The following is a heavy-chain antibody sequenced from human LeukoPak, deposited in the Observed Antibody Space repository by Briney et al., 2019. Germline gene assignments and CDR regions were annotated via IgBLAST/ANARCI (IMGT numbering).Heavy chain of an antibody. CDR2: INHNGNVD. Sequence: GGSLRLSCAASGFTFSSYWMNWARQAPGKGLEWVASINHNGNVDYYVDSVKGRFTISRDNAKNSLYLQMSNLRAEDTAVYSCARGGGLDVWGQGATVTVSS. V-gene: IGHV3-7*03. D-gene: IGHD3-16*01. J-gene: IGHJ6*02. CDR1: GFTFSSYW. CDR3: ARGGGLDV.